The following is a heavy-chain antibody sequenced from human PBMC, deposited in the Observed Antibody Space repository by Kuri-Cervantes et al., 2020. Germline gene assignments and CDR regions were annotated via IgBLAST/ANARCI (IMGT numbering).Heavy chain of an antibody. V-gene: IGHV3-30-3*01. D-gene: IGHD2-2*01. CDR3: ASQQPAAYYYYYYGMDV. J-gene: IGHJ6*02. CDR2: ISYDGSNK. Sequence: GGSLRLSCAASGFTFSSYAMHWVRQAPGKGLEWVAVISYDGSNKYYADSVKGRFTISRDNSKNTLYLQMNSLRAEDTAVYYCASQQPAAYYYYYYGMDVWGQGTTVTVSS. CDR1: GFTFSSYA.